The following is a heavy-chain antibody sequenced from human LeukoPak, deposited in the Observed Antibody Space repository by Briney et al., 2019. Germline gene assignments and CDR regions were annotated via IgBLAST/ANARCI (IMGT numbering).Heavy chain of an antibody. CDR3: ARVLGVAKDFFNY. D-gene: IGHD2-15*01. V-gene: IGHV3-66*01. J-gene: IGHJ4*02. CDR1: GFTVSSNY. Sequence: PGGSLRLSCAASGFTVSSNYMSWVRQAPGKGLEWVSVIYSGGSTYYADSVKGRFTISRDNSKNTLYLQMNSLRAEDTAVYYCARVLGVAKDFFNYWGQGTLVTVSS. CDR2: IYSGGST.